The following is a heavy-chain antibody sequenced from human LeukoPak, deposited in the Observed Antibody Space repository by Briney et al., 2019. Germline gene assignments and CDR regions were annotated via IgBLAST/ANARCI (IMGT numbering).Heavy chain of an antibody. CDR1: GFTFISYA. Sequence: PGGSLRLSCAASGFTFISYAIHCVRQAPGKGLEWVAVISFHGTDTFYADSVRGRFSISRDSSKNVLYLQMNSLRAEDTAVYYCAKDRCNNGIGCYYYYMDLWGKGTTVTISS. CDR2: ISFHGTDT. D-gene: IGHD2-8*01. V-gene: IGHV3-30*04. J-gene: IGHJ6*03. CDR3: AKDRCNNGIGCYYYYMDL.